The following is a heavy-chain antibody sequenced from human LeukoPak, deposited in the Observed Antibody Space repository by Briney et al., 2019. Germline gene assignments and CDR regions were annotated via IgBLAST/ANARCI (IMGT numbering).Heavy chain of an antibody. CDR3: ARVVGAKGAFDI. Sequence: ASVKVSCKASGYTFTGYYMHWVRQAPGQGLEWMGWISAYNGNTNYAQKLQGRVTMTTDTSTSTAYMELRSLRSDDTAVYYCARVVGAKGAFDIWGQGTMVTVSS. J-gene: IGHJ3*02. D-gene: IGHD1-26*01. CDR1: GYTFTGYY. V-gene: IGHV1-18*04. CDR2: ISAYNGNT.